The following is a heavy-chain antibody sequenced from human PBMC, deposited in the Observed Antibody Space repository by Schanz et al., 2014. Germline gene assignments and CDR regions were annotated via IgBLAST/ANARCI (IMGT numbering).Heavy chain of an antibody. D-gene: IGHD5-12*01. CDR2: INHSANT. J-gene: IGHJ4*01. CDR3: VRVKGENSGHDYIVY. CDR1: GGSISNYY. Sequence: QVQLQESGPGLVRPSETLSLTCTVSGGSISNYYWSWIRQSPDKGLEWIGEINHSANTTYNPSLKSRVTMSVDTSKNKFSLNLTPVTPADTAIYYCVRVKGENSGHDYIVYWGHGIQVTVSP. V-gene: IGHV4-34*10.